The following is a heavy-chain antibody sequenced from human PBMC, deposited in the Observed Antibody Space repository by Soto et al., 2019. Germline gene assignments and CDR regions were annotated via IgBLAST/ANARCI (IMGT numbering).Heavy chain of an antibody. J-gene: IGHJ6*02. Sequence: SSETLSLTCTVSGGSIGSYHWSWIRQSPGKGLEWIGYINYSGGTKYNPSLKSRVTISVDTSKNHFSLKLSSVTAADTAVYYCARERGYSYGYGMDVWGQGTTVTVSS. CDR1: GGSIGSYH. CDR3: ARERGYSYGYGMDV. V-gene: IGHV4-59*01. CDR2: INYSGGT. D-gene: IGHD5-12*01.